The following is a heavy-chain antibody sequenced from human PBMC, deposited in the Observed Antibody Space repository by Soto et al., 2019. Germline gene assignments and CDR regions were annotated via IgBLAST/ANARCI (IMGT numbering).Heavy chain of an antibody. Sequence: SETLSLTCTVSGGSISSGGYYWSWIRQHPGKGLEWIGYIYYSGSTYYNPSLKSRVTISVDTSKNQFSLKLSSVTAADTAVYYCARGTLVYDILTGYYTANWFDPWGQGTLVTVSS. J-gene: IGHJ5*02. V-gene: IGHV4-31*03. CDR2: IYYSGST. CDR3: ARGTLVYDILTGYYTANWFDP. D-gene: IGHD3-9*01. CDR1: GGSISSGGYY.